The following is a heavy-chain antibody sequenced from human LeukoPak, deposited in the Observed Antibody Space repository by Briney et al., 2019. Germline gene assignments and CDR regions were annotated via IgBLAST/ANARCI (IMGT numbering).Heavy chain of an antibody. V-gene: IGHV4-61*02. J-gene: IGHJ4*02. CDR2: IYTSGST. D-gene: IGHD2-8*01. Sequence: SSETLSLTCTVSGGSISSGSYYWSWIRQPAGKGLKWIGRIYTSGSTNYNPSLKSRVTISVDTSKNQFSLKLSSVTAADTAVYYCAREGPAYCTLDYWGQGTLVTVSS. CDR3: AREGPAYCTLDY. CDR1: GGSISSGSYY.